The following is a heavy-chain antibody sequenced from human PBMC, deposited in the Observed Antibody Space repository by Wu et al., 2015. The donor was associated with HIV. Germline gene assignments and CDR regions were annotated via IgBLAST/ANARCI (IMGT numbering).Heavy chain of an antibody. CDR2: IIPIFGTA. CDR1: GGTFSSYA. CDR3: ARVYAGITMVRGVIPPYFDY. D-gene: IGHD3-10*01. J-gene: IGHJ4*02. V-gene: IGHV1-69*13. Sequence: QVQLVQSGAEVKKPGSSVKVSCKASGGTFSSYAISWVRQAPGQGLEWMGRIIPIFGTANYAQKFQGRVTITADESTSTAYMELSRLRSDDTAVYYCARVYAGITMVRGVIPPYFDYWGQGTLVTVSS.